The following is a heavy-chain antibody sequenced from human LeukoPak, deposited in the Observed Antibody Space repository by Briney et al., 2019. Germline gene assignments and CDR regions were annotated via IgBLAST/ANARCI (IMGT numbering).Heavy chain of an antibody. V-gene: IGHV3-66*01. J-gene: IGHJ5*02. Sequence: GGSLRLSCAASGFTVSSNYMSWVRQAPGKGLEWVSVIFSGGSTYYADSVKGRFTISRGNSKNTLYLQMNSLRDEDTAVYYCARAPWGSSYGSGSYYWFDPWGQGTLVTVSS. CDR1: GFTVSSNY. D-gene: IGHD3-10*01. CDR3: ARAPWGSSYGSGSYYWFDP. CDR2: IFSGGST.